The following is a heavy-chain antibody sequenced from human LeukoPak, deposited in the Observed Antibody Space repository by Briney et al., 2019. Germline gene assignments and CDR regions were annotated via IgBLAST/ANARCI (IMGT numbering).Heavy chain of an antibody. CDR1: GYSFTSYW. V-gene: IGHV5-51*01. Sequence: GESLKISCKGSGYSFTSYWIGWVRQMPGKGLEWLGIIYPADSDTRYSPSFQGQVTISADKSISTAYLQWSSLKASDTAMYYCARRPVRFLEWLPGGDAFDIWGQGTMVTVSS. CDR3: ARRPVRFLEWLPGGDAFDI. D-gene: IGHD3-3*01. CDR2: IYPADSDT. J-gene: IGHJ3*02.